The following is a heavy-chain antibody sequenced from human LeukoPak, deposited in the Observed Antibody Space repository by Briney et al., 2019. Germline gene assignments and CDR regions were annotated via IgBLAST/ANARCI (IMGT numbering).Heavy chain of an antibody. V-gene: IGHV3-23*01. CDR1: GFTFSSYA. Sequence: GGSLRLSCAASGFTFSSYAMSWVCQAPGKGLEWVSAISGSGGSTYYADSVKGRFTISRDNSKNTLYLQMNSLRAEDTAVYYCAKRWSIFGVVITHFDYWGQGTLVTVSS. D-gene: IGHD3-3*02. CDR3: AKRWSIFGVVITHFDY. J-gene: IGHJ4*02. CDR2: ISGSGGST.